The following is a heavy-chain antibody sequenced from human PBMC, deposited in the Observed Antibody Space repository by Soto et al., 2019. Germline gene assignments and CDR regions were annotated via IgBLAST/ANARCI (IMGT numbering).Heavy chain of an antibody. CDR2: IYAGSIT. D-gene: IGHD3-22*01. J-gene: IGHJ4*02. Sequence: GSLRLSCAVSGITVSSYYMSWVRQAAGKGLEWVSVIYAGSITYYADSVKGRFTIYRDNSKNTLNLEMNSLRVEDTAVYYCARIPYDNSGTIFDYWGQGTLVTVSS. CDR1: GITVSSYY. V-gene: IGHV3-53*01. CDR3: ARIPYDNSGTIFDY.